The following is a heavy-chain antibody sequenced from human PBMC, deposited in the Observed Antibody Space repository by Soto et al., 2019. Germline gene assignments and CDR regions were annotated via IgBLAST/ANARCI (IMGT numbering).Heavy chain of an antibody. CDR1: GASISGFY. J-gene: IGHJ5*02. V-gene: IGHV4-4*07. CDR3: VRDGTKTLRDRFDP. Sequence: NPSETLSLTCTVSGASISGFYWSWIRKSAGKGLEWIGRIYATGTTDYNPSLKSRVMMSVDTSKKQFSLKLRSVTAADTAVYYCVRDGTKTLRDRFDPWGQGISVTVSS. D-gene: IGHD1-1*01. CDR2: IYATGTT.